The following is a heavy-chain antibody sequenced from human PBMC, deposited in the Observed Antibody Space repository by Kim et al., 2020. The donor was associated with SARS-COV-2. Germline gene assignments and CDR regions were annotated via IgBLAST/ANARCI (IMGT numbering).Heavy chain of an antibody. Sequence: GGSLRLSCAASGFTFSSYGMHWVRQAPGKGLEWVAVISYDGSNKYYADSVKGRFTISRDNSKNTLYLQMNSLRAEDTAVYYCAKDPEDSSGYYAFDIWG. J-gene: IGHJ3*02. CDR1: GFTFSSYG. D-gene: IGHD3-22*01. CDR2: ISYDGSNK. V-gene: IGHV3-30*18. CDR3: AKDPEDSSGYYAFDI.